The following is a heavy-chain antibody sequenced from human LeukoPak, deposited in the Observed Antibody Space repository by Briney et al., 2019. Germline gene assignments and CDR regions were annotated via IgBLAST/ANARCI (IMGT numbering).Heavy chain of an antibody. CDR3: ARFGVDYDLDV. D-gene: IGHD3-16*01. CDR1: GGSISGHY. CDR2: IHYSGRL. J-gene: IGHJ6*02. Sequence: SETLSLTCTVSGGSISGHYWTWIRQPPGKGREWIGQIHYSGRLDYNPSLKSRVTISVDTSKTKLPLKVPSVSGADPGVYYCARFGVDYDLDVWGQGTTVTVSS. V-gene: IGHV4-59*11.